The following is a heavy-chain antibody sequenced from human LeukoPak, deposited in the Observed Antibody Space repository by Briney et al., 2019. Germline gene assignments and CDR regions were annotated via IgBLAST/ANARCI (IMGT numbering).Heavy chain of an antibody. CDR3: STMTKVTTNNWFDP. V-gene: IGHV3-21*01. Sequence: PGGSLRLSCAASGFTFSSYSMNWVRQAPGEGLEWVSSISSSSSYIYYADSVKGRFTISRDNAKNPLYMQMNSLRAEDTAVYYFSTMTKVTTNNWFDPWGQGTLVTDCS. CDR2: ISSSSSYI. D-gene: IGHD4-17*01. CDR1: GFTFSSYS. J-gene: IGHJ5*02.